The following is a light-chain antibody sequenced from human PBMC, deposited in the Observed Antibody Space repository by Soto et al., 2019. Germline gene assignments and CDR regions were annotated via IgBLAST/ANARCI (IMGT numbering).Light chain of an antibody. CDR2: GAS. CDR1: QSINSRY. V-gene: IGKV3-20*01. J-gene: IGKJ3*01. Sequence: EIVLTQSPGTLSLSPGERATLSCRASQSINSRYLAWYQQKPGQAPRLLIYGASSRATGIPDRFSGSGSGKDFTITISRLEPEDFAVYYCQQFGSSPGFTFGPGTIVDIK. CDR3: QQFGSSPGFT.